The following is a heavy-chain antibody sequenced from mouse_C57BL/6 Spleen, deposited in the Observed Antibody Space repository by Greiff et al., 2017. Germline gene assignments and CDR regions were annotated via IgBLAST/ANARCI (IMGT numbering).Heavy chain of an antibody. Sequence: VQLVESGAELMKPGASVKLSCKATGYTFTGYWVEWVRQRPGHGLEWIGEILPGSGSNNYTAKFKGTATFTADTSSNTAYLQLSSLTTEDSAIYYCARSGDYDVGSMAYWGQGTSVTVSS. D-gene: IGHD2-4*01. CDR3: ARSGDYDVGSMAY. V-gene: IGHV1-9*01. J-gene: IGHJ4*01. CDR2: ILPGSGSN. CDR1: GYTFTGYW.